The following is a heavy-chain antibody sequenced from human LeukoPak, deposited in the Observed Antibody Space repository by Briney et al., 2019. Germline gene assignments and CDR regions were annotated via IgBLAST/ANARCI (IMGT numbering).Heavy chain of an antibody. D-gene: IGHD3-9*01. J-gene: IGHJ4*02. CDR3: ARGSGGGLRYFDWLLGTPYFDY. CDR1: GGSFSGYY. V-gene: IGHV4-34*01. Sequence: SETLSLTCAVYGGSFSGYYWSWIRQPPGKGLEWIGEINHSGSTNYNPSLKSRVTISVDTSKNQFSLKLSSVTAADTAVYYCARGSGGGLRYFDWLLGTPYFDYWGQGTLVTVSS. CDR2: INHSGST.